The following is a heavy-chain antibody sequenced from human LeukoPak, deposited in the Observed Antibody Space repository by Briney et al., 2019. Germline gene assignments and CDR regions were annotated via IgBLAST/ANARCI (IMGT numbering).Heavy chain of an antibody. V-gene: IGHV3-23*01. CDR2: ISGSGGST. CDR3: AKDSYSSSWSYYYYMDV. Sequence: GGSLRLSCAASGFTFSSYGMSWVRQAPGKGLEWVSAISGSGGSTYYADSVKGRFTISRDNSKNTLYLQMNSLRAEDTAVYYCAKDSYSSSWSYYYYMDVWGKGTTVTVSS. D-gene: IGHD6-13*01. J-gene: IGHJ6*03. CDR1: GFTFSSYG.